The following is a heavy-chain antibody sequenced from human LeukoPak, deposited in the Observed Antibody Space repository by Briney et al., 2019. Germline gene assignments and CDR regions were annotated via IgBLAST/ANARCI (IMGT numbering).Heavy chain of an antibody. CDR3: ARVGAAAGPYYFDY. CDR1: GYTFASYA. V-gene: IGHV1-3*01. D-gene: IGHD6-13*01. Sequence: ASVKVSCKASGYTFASYAMHWVRQAPGQRLEWMGWINAGNGNTKYSQKFQGRVTITRDTSASTAYMELSSLRSEDTAVYYCARVGAAAGPYYFDYWGQGTLVTVSS. CDR2: INAGNGNT. J-gene: IGHJ4*02.